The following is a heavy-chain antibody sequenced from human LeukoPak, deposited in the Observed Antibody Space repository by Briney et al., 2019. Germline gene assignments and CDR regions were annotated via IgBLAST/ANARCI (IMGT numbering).Heavy chain of an antibody. CDR2: IYHSGST. CDR1: GGSISSGGYS. D-gene: IGHD3-10*01. Sequence: PSETLSLSCAVSGGSISSGGYSWSWIRQPPGKGLEWIGYIYHSGSTYYNPSLKSRVTISVDRSKNQFSLKLSSVTAADTAVYYCARARRRITMVRGVPDWFDPWGQGTLVTVSS. V-gene: IGHV4-30-2*01. CDR3: ARARRRITMVRGVPDWFDP. J-gene: IGHJ5*02.